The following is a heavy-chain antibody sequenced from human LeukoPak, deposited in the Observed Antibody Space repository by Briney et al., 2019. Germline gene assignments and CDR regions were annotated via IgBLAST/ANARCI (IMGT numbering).Heavy chain of an antibody. CDR2: ISRTSESI. D-gene: IGHD3-10*02. Sequence: GGSLRLSCAASGFTFNTYSMSWVRQAPGKGLEWVSIISRTSESIFYADSVKGRFTISRDHAKNSLYLQMNSLRAEDTAVYYCAELGITMIGGVWGKGTTVTISS. J-gene: IGHJ6*04. CDR3: AELGITMIGGV. CDR1: GFTFNTYS. V-gene: IGHV3-21*01.